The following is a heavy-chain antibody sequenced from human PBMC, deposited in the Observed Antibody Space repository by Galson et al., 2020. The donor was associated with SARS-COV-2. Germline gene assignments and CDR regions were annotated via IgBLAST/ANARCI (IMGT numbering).Heavy chain of an antibody. CDR2: ISYDATNK. D-gene: IGHD6-13*01. Sequence: GGSLRLSCAASGFTFSDYPIHWVRQAPGRGLEWVAVISYDATNKYYADSMKGRFTISRDNSKNTLYLQMNSLRAEDTAVYYCARADMGVAASGSALWGQGTLVTVSS. V-gene: IGHV3-30-3*01. CDR1: GFTFSDYP. J-gene: IGHJ1*01. CDR3: ARADMGVAASGSAL.